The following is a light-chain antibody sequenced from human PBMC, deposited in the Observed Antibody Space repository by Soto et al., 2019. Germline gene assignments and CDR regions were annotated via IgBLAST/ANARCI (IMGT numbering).Light chain of an antibody. J-gene: IGKJ1*01. V-gene: IGKV1-5*01. Sequence: DIQMTQSPSSLSASVGDRVTITCRASQSISSYLNWYQQKPGKAPKLLIYDASSLESGVPSRFSGSRSGTEFTLTISSLQPDDIATYYCQQYDTYWTFGQGTKVDIK. CDR3: QQYDTYWT. CDR1: QSISSY. CDR2: DAS.